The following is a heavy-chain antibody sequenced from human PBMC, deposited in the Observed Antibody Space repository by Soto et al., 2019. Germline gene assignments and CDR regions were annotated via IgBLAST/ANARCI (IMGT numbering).Heavy chain of an antibody. Sequence: PSDTLSLTCTVSGGYISSYYWSWIRQPAGKGLEWIGRIYTSGSTNYNPSLKSRVTMSVDTSKNQFSLKLSSVTAADTAVYYCARACSSNSCYDVFDYWGQGTLVTVS. CDR1: GGYISSYY. J-gene: IGHJ4*02. V-gene: IGHV4-4*07. D-gene: IGHD2-2*01. CDR2: IYTSGST. CDR3: ARACSSNSCYDVFDY.